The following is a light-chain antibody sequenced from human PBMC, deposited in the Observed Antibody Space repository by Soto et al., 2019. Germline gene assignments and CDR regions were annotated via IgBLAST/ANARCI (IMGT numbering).Light chain of an antibody. Sequence: EIVMTQSPATLPVSPGERATLSCRASQSVSRNLAWYQQKTGQAPRLLIYGASTRATGIPARFSGSGSGTEFTLTISSLRSEDFAVYYCQQYNNWPITFGQGTRLEMK. CDR1: QSVSRN. CDR2: GAS. CDR3: QQYNNWPIT. V-gene: IGKV3-15*01. J-gene: IGKJ5*01.